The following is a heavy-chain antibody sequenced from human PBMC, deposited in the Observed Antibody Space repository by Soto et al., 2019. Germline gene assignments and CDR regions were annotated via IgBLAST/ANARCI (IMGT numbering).Heavy chain of an antibody. J-gene: IGHJ5*02. CDR2: ISADNGST. Sequence: QVQLVQSGPEVKNLGASVKVSCKTSGYTFSTYDISWVRQAPGQGLEWMGWISADNGSTDYAQKVQDRVTMTTDTSTNTAYMELRGLRSDDMAVYFCARDVSISGTRWFDPWGQGTLVTVSS. CDR1: GYTFSTYD. V-gene: IGHV1-18*03. D-gene: IGHD2-15*01. CDR3: ARDVSISGTRWFDP.